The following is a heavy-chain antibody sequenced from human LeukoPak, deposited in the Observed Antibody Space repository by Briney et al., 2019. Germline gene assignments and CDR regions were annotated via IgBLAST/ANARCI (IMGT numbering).Heavy chain of an antibody. D-gene: IGHD6-19*01. Sequence: PGGSLRLSCAASGFTFSSYEMNWVRQAPGKGLEWVSYITSSGSTIFYADSVKGRFTISRDNAKNSLYLQMNSLRAEDTAVYYCVRDISITVPGLQYWGQGTLVTVSS. CDR1: GFTFSSYE. CDR3: VRDISITVPGLQY. CDR2: ITSSGSTI. V-gene: IGHV3-48*03. J-gene: IGHJ1*01.